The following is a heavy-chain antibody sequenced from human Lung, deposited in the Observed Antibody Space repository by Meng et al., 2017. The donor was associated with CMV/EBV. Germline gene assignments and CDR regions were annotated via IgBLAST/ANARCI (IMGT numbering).Heavy chain of an antibody. CDR1: GFRFSSYA. Sequence: GGSLRLXCAASGFRFSSYAMHWVRQAPGKGPEWVAVISYDGNNEDYADSVKGRFTISRDNSKNTLSLHMNSLRVEDSALYYCARVGSGRTGNDYKSLYYYYYGMDVWGQGTTVTVSS. CDR2: ISYDGNNE. CDR3: ARVGSGRTGNDYKSLYYYYYGMDV. D-gene: IGHD5-12*01. J-gene: IGHJ6*02. V-gene: IGHV3-30-3*01.